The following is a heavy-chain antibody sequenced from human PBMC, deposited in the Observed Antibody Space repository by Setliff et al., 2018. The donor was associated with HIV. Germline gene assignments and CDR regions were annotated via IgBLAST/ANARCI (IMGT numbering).Heavy chain of an antibody. Sequence: ASVKVSCKASGYTFTDYYVQWVRQAPGQGLEWMGWIKHNRDLTWHAQKFQGRVTMTRDTSISTAYMELSGLRSDDTAVYYCARAYDTSGDMDFWGQGTLVT. CDR2: IKHNRDLT. CDR3: ARAYDTSGDMDF. CDR1: GYTFTDYY. D-gene: IGHD3-22*01. J-gene: IGHJ4*02. V-gene: IGHV1-2*02.